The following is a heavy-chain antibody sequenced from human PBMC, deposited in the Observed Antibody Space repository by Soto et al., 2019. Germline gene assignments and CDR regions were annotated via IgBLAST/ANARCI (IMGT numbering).Heavy chain of an antibody. D-gene: IGHD1-1*01. Sequence: EVQLLESGGGLVQPGGSLRLSCAASGFTFSSYAMTWVRQAPGKGLEWVSAMSCNGVGTYYADPVQGRFTISRDNSKNTLSLQMNSLRSEDTALYYCAMGNDGYNYDYMDGWGKGTTVTVSS. CDR1: GFTFSSYA. J-gene: IGHJ6*03. CDR3: AMGNDGYNYDYMDG. V-gene: IGHV3-23*01. CDR2: MSCNGVGT.